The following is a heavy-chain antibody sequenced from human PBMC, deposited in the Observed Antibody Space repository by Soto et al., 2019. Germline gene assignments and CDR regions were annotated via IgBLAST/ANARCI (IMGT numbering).Heavy chain of an antibody. Sequence: TSETLSLTCTVSGGSISSYYWSWFRQPPGKGLEWIGYIYYTGSTNYNPSLKSRVTISVDTSKNQFSLKLTSVTAADTAVYYCARRYSSSHDFWGQGTLVTVSS. D-gene: IGHD6-6*01. CDR2: IYYTGST. V-gene: IGHV4-59*01. CDR1: GGSISSYY. CDR3: ARRYSSSHDF. J-gene: IGHJ4*02.